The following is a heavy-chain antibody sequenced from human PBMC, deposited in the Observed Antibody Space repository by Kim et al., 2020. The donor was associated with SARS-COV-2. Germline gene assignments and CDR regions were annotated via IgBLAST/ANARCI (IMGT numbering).Heavy chain of an antibody. CDR3: ARGGKITFGGVIGY. V-gene: IGHV3-30-3*01. Sequence: GGSLRLSCAASGFSFSSYAMHWVRQAPGKGLEWVAVISYDGSNKYYADSVKGRFTISRDNSKNTLYLQMNSLRAEDTAVYYCARGGKITFGGVIGYWGQGTLVTVSS. CDR2: ISYDGSNK. J-gene: IGHJ4*02. CDR1: GFSFSSYA. D-gene: IGHD3-16*02.